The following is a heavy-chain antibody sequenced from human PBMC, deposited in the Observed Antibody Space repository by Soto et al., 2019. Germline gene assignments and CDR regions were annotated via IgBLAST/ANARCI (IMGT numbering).Heavy chain of an antibody. Sequence: PETLSHTCAVSGYSISRDYYWGWIRQPPRKGLEWVGSIYHSGSTYYNPYLKSRGTISVDTSKNQFSLKLRSVTAADTAVYYCARDHSSGWYRIDPLGQG. J-gene: IGHJ5*02. CDR3: ARDHSSGWYRIDP. CDR1: GYSISRDYY. CDR2: IYHSGST. V-gene: IGHV4-38-2*02. D-gene: IGHD6-19*01.